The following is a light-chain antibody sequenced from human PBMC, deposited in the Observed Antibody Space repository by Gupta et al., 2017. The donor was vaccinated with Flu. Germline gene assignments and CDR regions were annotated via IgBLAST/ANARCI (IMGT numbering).Light chain of an antibody. CDR1: SRDVGDYKY. CDR2: EGN. Sequence: LITISCTGTSRDVGDYKYVSWYQQHPGKAAKLLMYEGNNRASGGADCFSGAKAGNSASLTSAGLQTEDEADYYCSAYTTSNTCVFGTGTRVTVL. J-gene: IGLJ1*01. CDR3: SAYTTSNTCV. V-gene: IGLV2-14*01.